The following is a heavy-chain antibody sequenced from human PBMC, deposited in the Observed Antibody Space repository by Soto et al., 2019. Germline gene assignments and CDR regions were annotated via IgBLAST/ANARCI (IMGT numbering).Heavy chain of an antibody. CDR1: GFTFNTYG. V-gene: IGHV3-33*08. Sequence: GGSLRLSCTTSGFTFNTYGMHWVRQAPGKGLEWVAIIWYDGSNKYYADSVKGRFTISRDNSRNTLYLQMNSLRAEDTALYYCARTDCTGAYCYSWPFNYGVDVWGQGTTVTVSS. CDR2: IWYDGSNK. J-gene: IGHJ6*02. CDR3: ARTDCTGAYCYSWPFNYGVDV. D-gene: IGHD2-8*02.